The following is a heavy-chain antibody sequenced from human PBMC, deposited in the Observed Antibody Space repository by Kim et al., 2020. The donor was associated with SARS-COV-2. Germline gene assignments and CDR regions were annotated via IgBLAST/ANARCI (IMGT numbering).Heavy chain of an antibody. Sequence: SETLSLTCAVYGGSFSGYYWSWIRQPPGKGLEWIGEINHSGSTNYNPSLKSRVTISVDTSKNQFSLKLSSVTAADTAVYYCARAPRSQSFDYWGQGTLVTVSS. CDR1: GGSFSGYY. CDR2: INHSGST. D-gene: IGHD1-26*01. J-gene: IGHJ4*02. V-gene: IGHV4-34*01. CDR3: ARAPRSQSFDY.